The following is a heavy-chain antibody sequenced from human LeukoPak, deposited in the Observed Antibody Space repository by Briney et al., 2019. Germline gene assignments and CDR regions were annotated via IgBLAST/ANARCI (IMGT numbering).Heavy chain of an antibody. V-gene: IGHV3-21*01. CDR1: GFTFSSYS. CDR3: ARAIAVAEALDY. J-gene: IGHJ4*02. Sequence: GGSLRLSCAASGFTFSSYSMNWVRQAPGKGLEWVSSISSSSSYIYYADSVKGRFTISRDNAKNSLYLQMNSLRAEDTAVYYCARAIAVAEALDYWGQGTLVTVSS. CDR2: ISSSSSYI. D-gene: IGHD6-19*01.